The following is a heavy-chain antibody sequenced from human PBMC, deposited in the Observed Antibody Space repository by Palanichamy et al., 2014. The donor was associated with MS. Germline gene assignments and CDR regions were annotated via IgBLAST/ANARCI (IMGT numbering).Heavy chain of an antibody. D-gene: IGHD3-10*01. J-gene: IGHJ6*02. V-gene: IGHV3-33*01. CDR2: IWYDGSNK. Sequence: QVQLVESGGGVVQPGRSLRLSCAASGFTFSSYGMHWVRQAPGKGLEWVAVIWYDGSNKYYADSVKGRFTISRDNSKNTLYLQMNSLRAEDTAVYYCARDLSLMVRGVNAYGMDVWGQGTTVTVSS. CDR1: GFTFSSYG. CDR3: ARDLSLMVRGVNAYGMDV.